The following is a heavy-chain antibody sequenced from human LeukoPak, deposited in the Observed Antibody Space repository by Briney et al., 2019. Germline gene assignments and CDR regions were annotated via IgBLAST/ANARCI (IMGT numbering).Heavy chain of an antibody. CDR2: ISGSGGST. J-gene: IGHJ6*03. CDR1: GFTFSSYA. Sequence: GGSLRLSCAASGFTFSSYAMSWVRQAPGKGLEWVSAISGSGGSTYYADSVKGRFTISRDNSKNTLYLQMNSLRAEDTAVYYCAKGVGIVGATHYYYYYMDVWGKGTTVTVSS. CDR3: AKGVGIVGATHYYYYYMDV. V-gene: IGHV3-23*01. D-gene: IGHD1-26*01.